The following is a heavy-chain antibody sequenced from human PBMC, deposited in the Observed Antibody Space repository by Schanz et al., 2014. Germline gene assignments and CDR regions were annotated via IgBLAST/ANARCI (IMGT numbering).Heavy chain of an antibody. J-gene: IGHJ2*01. CDR2: IRFDASAK. D-gene: IGHD1-26*01. V-gene: IGHV3-30*02. CDR1: GFTFSSFS. Sequence: QLVESGGGLVQPGGSLRLSCEASGFTFSSFSMNWVRQAPGKGLEWVAYIRFDASAKYYADSVKGRLTVSRDNSENTVYLEFHSLRSEDTALYYCAREAKWGQWYFDLWGRGSLVTVSS. CDR3: AREAKWGQWYFDL.